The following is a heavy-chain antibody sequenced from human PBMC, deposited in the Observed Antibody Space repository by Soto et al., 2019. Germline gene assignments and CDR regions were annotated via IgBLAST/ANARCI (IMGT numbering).Heavy chain of an antibody. V-gene: IGHV3-49*04. Sequence: PGGSVRLSCSASGFNFAAYTMSWVRLTPGKGLEWVGFIRRIAYGGTTDYAASVKGRFTISRDDSRKIVYLQMSRLKIEDTAVYYCSRSLAIDFDSWGQGTLVTVSS. J-gene: IGHJ4*02. CDR3: SRSLAIDFDS. CDR1: GFNFAAYT. CDR2: IRRIAYGGTT.